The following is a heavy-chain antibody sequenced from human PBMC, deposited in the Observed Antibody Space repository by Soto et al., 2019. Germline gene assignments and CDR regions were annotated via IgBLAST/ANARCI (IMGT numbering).Heavy chain of an antibody. D-gene: IGHD3-10*01. CDR1: GFTFSSYG. Sequence: GGSLRLSCAASGFTFSSYGMHWVRQAPGKGLEWVAVISYDGSNKYYADSVKGRFTISRDNSKNTLYLQMNSLRAEDTAVYYCATSPQESAYWGQGTLVTVSS. J-gene: IGHJ4*02. V-gene: IGHV3-30*03. CDR3: ATSPQESAY. CDR2: ISYDGSNK.